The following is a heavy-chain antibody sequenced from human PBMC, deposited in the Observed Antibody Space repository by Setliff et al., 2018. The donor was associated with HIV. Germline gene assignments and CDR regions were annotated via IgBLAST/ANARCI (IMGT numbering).Heavy chain of an antibody. J-gene: IGHJ6*03. CDR1: GGSVGSGSYY. D-gene: IGHD3-3*01. V-gene: IGHV4-61*01. CDR3: ARGSRQLTIFGVVFKTNYYFMDV. Sequence: PSETLSLTCSVSGGSVGSGSYYWSWIRQSPGKGLEWLGYIYYSGSTTYNPSLRSRVTISIDTSKNQFSLTLNSVTAADTAVYYCARGSRQLTIFGVVFKTNYYFMDVWGKGTAVTV. CDR2: IYYSGST.